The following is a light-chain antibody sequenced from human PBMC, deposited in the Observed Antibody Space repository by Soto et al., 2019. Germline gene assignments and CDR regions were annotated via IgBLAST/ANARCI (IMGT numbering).Light chain of an antibody. J-gene: IGKJ1*01. CDR2: AAS. Sequence: DIQMTQSPSSLSASVGDTVTITCRASQSISLFLNWYQQKPGKAPKLLIYAASSLQSGVPSRFTGNGSGTHFTLTISSLQPEDFATYYCHQTDSIPETFGQGTKVEIK. CDR3: HQTDSIPET. V-gene: IGKV1-39*01. CDR1: QSISLF.